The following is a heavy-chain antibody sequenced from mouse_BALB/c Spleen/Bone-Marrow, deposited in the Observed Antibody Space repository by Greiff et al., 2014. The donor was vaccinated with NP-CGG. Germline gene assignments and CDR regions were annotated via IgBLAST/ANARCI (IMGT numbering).Heavy chain of an antibody. D-gene: IGHD2-1*01. Sequence: EVKLVESGPGLVKPSQSLSLTCTVTGYSITSDYAWNWIRQFPGNKLEWMGYISYSGSTSYNPSLKSRISITRDTSKNQFFLQLNSVTTEDTATYYCARFYYGNYAAMDYWGQGTSVTVSS. CDR1: GYSITSDYA. CDR3: ARFYYGNYAAMDY. CDR2: ISYSGST. J-gene: IGHJ4*01. V-gene: IGHV3-2*02.